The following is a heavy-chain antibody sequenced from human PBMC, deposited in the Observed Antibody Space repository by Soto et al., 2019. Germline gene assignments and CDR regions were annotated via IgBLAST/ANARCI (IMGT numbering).Heavy chain of an antibody. J-gene: IGHJ6*02. CDR1: GFTFSSYS. CDR3: ARSVMVYAGEVGYYYYGMDV. Sequence: EVQLVESGGGLVKPGGSLRLSCAASGFTFSSYSMNWVRQAPGKGLEWVSSISSSSSYIYYADSVKGRFTISRDNARNSLYLQMNSLRAEDTAVYYCARSVMVYAGEVGYYYYGMDVWGQGTTVTVSS. D-gene: IGHD2-8*01. V-gene: IGHV3-21*01. CDR2: ISSSSSYI.